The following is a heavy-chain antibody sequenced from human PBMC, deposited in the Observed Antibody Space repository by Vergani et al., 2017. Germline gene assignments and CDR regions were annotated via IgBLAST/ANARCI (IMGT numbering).Heavy chain of an antibody. J-gene: IGHJ6*02. D-gene: IGHD3-10*01. CDR1: DSSIMTNPY. CDR2: IHHSGDT. Sequence: QVQLQESGPGLVKPSETLTLTCDVSDSSIMTNPYWGWFRQSPGKGLEWSGCIHHSGDTHYNSSLKRRVSFSIVSSRKFSLSLTSVTAADTAMYYCARHGGSGGFFPSSYFSGMDGWGHGTTVTVSS. V-gene: IGHV4-38-2*01. CDR3: ARHGGSGGFFPSSYFSGMDG.